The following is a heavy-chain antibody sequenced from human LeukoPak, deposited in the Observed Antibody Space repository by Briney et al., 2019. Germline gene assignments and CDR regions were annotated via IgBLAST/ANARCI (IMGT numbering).Heavy chain of an antibody. CDR3: ARDADWGYDAYDI. D-gene: IGHD7-27*01. CDR1: GDGLSVSSDV. Sequence: SQTLSLTCAISGDGLSVSSDVWNWVRQSPSRGLELLGRTYYKSKWHNDYAVSVKSRITISPDTSKNQFSLHLNSVTPEDTAVYYCARDADWGYDAYDIWGQGTMVTVSS. CDR2: TYYKSKWHN. J-gene: IGHJ3*02. V-gene: IGHV6-1*01.